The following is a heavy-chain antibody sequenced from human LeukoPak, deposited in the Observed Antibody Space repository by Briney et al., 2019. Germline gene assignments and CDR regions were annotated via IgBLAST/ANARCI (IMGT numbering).Heavy chain of an antibody. Sequence: PGGSLRLSCAASGFTFGSYAMTWVRQAPGKGLEWVSLISDSGGSTYYADSVKGRFTISRDNSKNTPYLQMNSLRAEDTAVYYCAKGYSSGWYHLDYWGQGTLVTVSS. CDR1: GFTFGSYA. CDR3: AKGYSSGWYHLDY. D-gene: IGHD6-19*01. J-gene: IGHJ4*02. CDR2: ISDSGGST. V-gene: IGHV3-23*01.